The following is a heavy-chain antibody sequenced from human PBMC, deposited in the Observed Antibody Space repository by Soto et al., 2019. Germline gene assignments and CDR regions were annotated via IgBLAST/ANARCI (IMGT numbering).Heavy chain of an antibody. Sequence: ASVKVSCKASGYTFTTNYMHWVRQAPGQGLEWMGIIIPSSGRTNYAQKFQGRVTMTTDESTSTVYMDLSSLTSGDTAVYYCARGNNLKTPGYCSGGSCAHWGQGTLVTVSS. CDR1: GYTFTTNY. V-gene: IGHV1-46*01. D-gene: IGHD2-15*01. CDR2: IIPSSGRT. CDR3: ARGNNLKTPGYCSGGSCAH. J-gene: IGHJ4*02.